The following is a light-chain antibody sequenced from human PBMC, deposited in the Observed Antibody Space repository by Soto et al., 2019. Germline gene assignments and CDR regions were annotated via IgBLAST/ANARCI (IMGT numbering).Light chain of an antibody. CDR1: QSISTY. Sequence: EVVLTQSPATLSLSPGERATLSCRASQSISTYLAWYQQKPGQAPRLLIYDASRRATGIPARFSGSGSGTDFTLTISSLEPEAFAFYYCQQRSKWPPPFGGGTKVEI. CDR3: QQRSKWPPP. V-gene: IGKV3-11*01. CDR2: DAS. J-gene: IGKJ4*01.